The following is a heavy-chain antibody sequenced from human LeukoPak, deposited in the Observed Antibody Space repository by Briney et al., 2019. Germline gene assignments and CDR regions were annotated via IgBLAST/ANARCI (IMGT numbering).Heavy chain of an antibody. D-gene: IGHD4-23*01. CDR1: DDSVSSTGYY. J-gene: IGHJ4*02. CDR2: IYYSGST. Sequence: SETLSLTCTVSDDSVSSTGYYWGWIRQPPGKGLEWIGTIYYSGSTYYNPSLKSRVTMSEDTSRNQFSLRLSSVNAADTAVYYCARVRIGTNTRNYGGPRLRIYYFDYWGQGTLVTVSS. CDR3: ARVRIGTNTRNYGGPRLRIYYFDY. V-gene: IGHV4-39*01.